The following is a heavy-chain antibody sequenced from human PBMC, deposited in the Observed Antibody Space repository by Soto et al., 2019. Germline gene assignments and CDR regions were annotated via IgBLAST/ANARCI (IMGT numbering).Heavy chain of an antibody. Sequence: QVQLQESGPGLVKPSGTLSLTCAVSGGSISSSNWWSWVRQPPGKGLEWIGEIYHSGSTNYNPSLKSRVTISVDKSKNQSPLKRSSVTAAGTAGYYCSMVPAAICVNWFDPWCQGTLVTVSS. CDR3: SMVPAAICVNWFDP. V-gene: IGHV4-4*02. J-gene: IGHJ5*01. CDR2: IYHSGST. D-gene: IGHD2-2*01. CDR1: GGSISSSNW.